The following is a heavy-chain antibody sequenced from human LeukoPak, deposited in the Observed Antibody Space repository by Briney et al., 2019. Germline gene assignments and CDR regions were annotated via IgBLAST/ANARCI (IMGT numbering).Heavy chain of an antibody. CDR2: IWYDGSNK. Sequence: PGGSLRLSCRASGFTFSSYGMHWVRQAAGKGLEWVAVIWYDGSNKYYADSVKGRFTISRDNSKNTLYLQINTLRAEDTAVYYCARDWEAVATFDYWGQGTLVTVSS. J-gene: IGHJ4*02. CDR3: ARDWEAVATFDY. D-gene: IGHD6-19*01. V-gene: IGHV3-33*01. CDR1: GFTFSSYG.